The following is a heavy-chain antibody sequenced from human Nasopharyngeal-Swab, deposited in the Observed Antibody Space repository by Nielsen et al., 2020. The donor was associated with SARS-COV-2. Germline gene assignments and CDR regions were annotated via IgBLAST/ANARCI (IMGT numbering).Heavy chain of an antibody. CDR3: AHKKNWNFDY. CDR1: GFSLHHGGVG. CDR2: LYGDDGK. D-gene: IGHD1-1*01. V-gene: IGHV2-5*02. J-gene: IGHJ4*02. Sequence: SGPTLVNPTPTLILTCTFSGFSLHHGGVGVGWIRPPTGKAMGWLTLLYGDDGKTYSPSLQSRLTLTQDNTTNKVVLTMTNMDPVDTATYYCAHKKNWNFDYWGQGTLVTVSS.